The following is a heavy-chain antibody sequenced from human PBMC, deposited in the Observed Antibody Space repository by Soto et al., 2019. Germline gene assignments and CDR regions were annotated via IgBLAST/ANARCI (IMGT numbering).Heavy chain of an antibody. J-gene: IGHJ4*02. CDR2: IRNRANSYTT. Sequence: GGSLRLSCAASGFTFSDHYMDWVRQAPGMGLEWVARIRNRANSYTTEYAASVKGRFTISRDDSKNSLYLQMNSLKTEDTAMYYCARGSEHKREIDYWGPGALVTSPQ. CDR3: ARGSEHKREIDY. V-gene: IGHV3-72*01. CDR1: GFTFSDHY.